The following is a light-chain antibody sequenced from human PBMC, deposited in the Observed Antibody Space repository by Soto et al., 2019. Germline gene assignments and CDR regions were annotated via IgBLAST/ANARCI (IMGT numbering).Light chain of an antibody. CDR1: QGVSSY. CDR2: DAS. CDR3: QQRSNWPRT. V-gene: IGKV3-11*01. J-gene: IGKJ2*01. Sequence: EIVLTQSPATLSLSPGDTATLSCRASQGVSSYLAWYQQKPGQAPKLLIYDASNRDTGIPARFSGSGSGTDFTLTIGSLEPEDFAVYYCQQRSNWPRTFGQGTKVEIK.